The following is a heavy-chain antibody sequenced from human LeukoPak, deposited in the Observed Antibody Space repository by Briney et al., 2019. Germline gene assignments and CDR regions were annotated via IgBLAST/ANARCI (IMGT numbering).Heavy chain of an antibody. CDR2: FDPEVGDK. CDR1: GHALSDLS. J-gene: IGHJ5*02. Sequence: ASVKLSRKISGHALSDLSIHWVRQAPGRGPEWMGGFDPEVGDKMHAQKFQGRVTMTEDTSTDTAYMELNSLRSDDTAVYYCASTPVLSEPGFNWFDPWGQGTLVTVSS. V-gene: IGHV1-24*01. CDR3: ASTPVLSEPGFNWFDP. D-gene: IGHD2-2*01.